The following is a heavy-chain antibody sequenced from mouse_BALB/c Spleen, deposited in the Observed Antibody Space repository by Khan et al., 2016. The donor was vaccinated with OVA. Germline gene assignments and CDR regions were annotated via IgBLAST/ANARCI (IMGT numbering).Heavy chain of an antibody. D-gene: IGHD2-14*01. J-gene: IGHJ2*01. CDR3: ARDRIDY. CDR2: INPTSGYT. V-gene: IGHV1-7*01. CDR1: GYTFTSYW. Sequence: QVQLQQSGAELAKPGASVKMSCTASGYTFTSYWMHWIKQRPGQGLEWIGYINPTSGYTDYNQKFKDKATLTADKSSSTAYMQLSSLTSDDSAVYCGARDRIDYWGQGTALTVSS.